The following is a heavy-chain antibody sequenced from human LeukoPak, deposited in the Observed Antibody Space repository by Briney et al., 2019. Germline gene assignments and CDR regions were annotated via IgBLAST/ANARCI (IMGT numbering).Heavy chain of an antibody. D-gene: IGHD3-22*01. Sequence: GGALRLSCAASGFTFSSYSMNWVRQAPGKGLEWVSSIISSSSYIYYADSVKGRFTISRDNAKNSLYLQVNSLRAEDTAVYYCARGGIVVVQYWGQGTLVTVSS. CDR2: IISSSSYI. J-gene: IGHJ4*02. CDR3: ARGGIVVVQY. CDR1: GFTFSSYS. V-gene: IGHV3-21*01.